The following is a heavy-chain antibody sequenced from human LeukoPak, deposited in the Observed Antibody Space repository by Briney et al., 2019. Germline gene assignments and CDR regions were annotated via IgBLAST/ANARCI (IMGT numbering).Heavy chain of an antibody. J-gene: IGHJ6*02. CDR2: IYHSGST. V-gene: IGHV4-4*02. CDR1: GVSISSSNW. CDR3: ARGRDYDFWSVPPYGMDV. D-gene: IGHD3-3*01. Sequence: SETLSLTCAVSGVSISSSNWWRGGRHPAGEGLGWIGEIYHSGSTTYNPSLKSRVTISVDKSKNQFSLKLSSVTAADTAVYYCARGRDYDFWSVPPYGMDVWGQGTTVTVSS.